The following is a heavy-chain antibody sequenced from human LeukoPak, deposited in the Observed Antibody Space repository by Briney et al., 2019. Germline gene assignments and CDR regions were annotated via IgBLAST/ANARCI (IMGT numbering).Heavy chain of an antibody. CDR2: ISSSSSYI. CDR3: ARGGGSTSCPFDY. D-gene: IGHD2-2*01. Sequence: PGGSLRLSWAASGFTFSSYSMNWVRQAPGKGLEWVSSISSSSSYIYYADSVKGRFTISRDNAKNSLYLQMNSLRAEDTAVYYCARGGGSTSCPFDYWGQGTLVTVSS. CDR1: GFTFSSYS. V-gene: IGHV3-21*01. J-gene: IGHJ4*02.